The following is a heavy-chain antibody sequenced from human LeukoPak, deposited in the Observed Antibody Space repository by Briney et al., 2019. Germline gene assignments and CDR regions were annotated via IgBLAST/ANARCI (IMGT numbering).Heavy chain of an antibody. V-gene: IGHV1-69*13. CDR1: GGTFSSYA. Sequence: ASVKVSCKASGGTFSSYAISWVRQAPGQGLEWMGGIIPIFGTANYAQKFQGRVTITADESTSTAYMELSSPRSEDTAAYYCARVGLAVAGTGYFQHWGQGTLVTVSS. CDR2: IIPIFGTA. CDR3: ARVGLAVAGTGYFQH. D-gene: IGHD6-19*01. J-gene: IGHJ1*01.